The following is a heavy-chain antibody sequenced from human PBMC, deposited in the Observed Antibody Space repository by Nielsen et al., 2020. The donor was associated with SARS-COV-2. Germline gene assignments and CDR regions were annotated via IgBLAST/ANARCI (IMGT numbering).Heavy chain of an antibody. CDR3: ARAIAVAGTSFWFDP. V-gene: IGHV1-46*01. D-gene: IGHD6-19*01. J-gene: IGHJ5*02. Sequence: ASVKVSCKASGYTFTSYYMHWVRQAPGQGLEWMGIINPSGGSTSYAQKFQGRVTMTRDTSTSTAYMELSRLRSDDTAVYYCARAIAVAGTSFWFDPWGQGTLVTVSS. CDR1: GYTFTSYY. CDR2: INPSGGST.